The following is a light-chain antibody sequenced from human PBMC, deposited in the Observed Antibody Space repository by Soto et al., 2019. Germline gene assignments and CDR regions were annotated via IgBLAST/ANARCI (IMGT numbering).Light chain of an antibody. CDR3: QQYKNWPPVT. CDR2: GAS. Sequence: ETVMTQSPATLSVSLGERATISCRASQSVNTNLAWYQQKPGQAPRLLIYGASIRATGVPTRFSGSGFGTDFTLTISCLQFEDFAVYFCQQYKNWPPVTFGGGTKVDIK. J-gene: IGKJ4*01. V-gene: IGKV3-15*01. CDR1: QSVNTN.